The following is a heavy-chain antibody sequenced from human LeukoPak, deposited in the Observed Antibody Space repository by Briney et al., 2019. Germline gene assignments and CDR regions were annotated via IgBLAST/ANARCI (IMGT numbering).Heavy chain of an antibody. CDR3: ARALPGGGYGYYFDY. Sequence: SSETLSLTCTVSGVSISSYYWSWIRQPPGKGLEWIGYIYYSGSTNYNPSLKSRVTISVDTSKNQFSLKLSSVTAADTAVYYCARALPGGGYGYYFDYWGQGTLVTVSS. D-gene: IGHD5-18*01. CDR1: GVSISSYY. J-gene: IGHJ4*02. CDR2: IYYSGST. V-gene: IGHV4-59*01.